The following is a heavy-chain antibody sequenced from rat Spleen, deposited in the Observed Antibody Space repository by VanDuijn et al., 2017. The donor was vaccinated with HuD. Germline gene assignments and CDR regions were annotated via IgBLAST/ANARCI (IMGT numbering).Heavy chain of an antibody. V-gene: IGHV5-29*01. CDR1: GFTFSDYY. CDR2: ISYDDSST. J-gene: IGHJ2*01. Sequence: EVQLVESDGGLVQPGRSLKLSCAASGFTFSDYYMAWVRQAPTKGLEWVATISYDDSSTYHRDSVKGRFTISRHNAKSTLSLQMDSLRSEDTATFYCARRHYGYTDYFDYWGQGVMVTVSS. CDR3: ARRHYGYTDYFDY. D-gene: IGHD1-9*01.